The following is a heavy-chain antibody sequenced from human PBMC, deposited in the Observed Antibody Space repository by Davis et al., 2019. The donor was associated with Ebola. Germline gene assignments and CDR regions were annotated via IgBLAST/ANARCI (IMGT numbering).Heavy chain of an antibody. J-gene: IGHJ6*02. CDR3: ARVGSGEYGMDI. Sequence: GESLKISCAASGFTFSDYYMSWIRQAPGKGLEWVSYISSSGSTIYYADSVKGRFTISRDNAKNSLYLQMNSLRAGDTAVYYCARVGSGEYGMDIWGQGTTVTVSS. V-gene: IGHV3-11*04. CDR2: ISSSGSTI. CDR1: GFTFSDYY.